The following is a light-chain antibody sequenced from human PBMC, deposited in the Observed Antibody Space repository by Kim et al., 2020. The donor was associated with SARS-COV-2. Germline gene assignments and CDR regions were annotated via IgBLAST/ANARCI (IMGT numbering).Light chain of an antibody. CDR2: RDS. CDR1: NLGRKN. Sequence: SYELTQPLSVSVALGQTARITCGGNNLGRKNVHWYQQKPGQAPVLVIYRDSNRPSGLPERFSGSNSGNTATLTISIAQARDEADYYCQVWARSPWVFGG. V-gene: IGLV3-9*01. J-gene: IGLJ3*02. CDR3: QVWARSPWV.